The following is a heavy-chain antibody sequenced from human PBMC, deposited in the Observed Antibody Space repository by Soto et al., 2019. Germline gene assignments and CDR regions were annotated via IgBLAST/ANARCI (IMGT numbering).Heavy chain of an antibody. J-gene: IGHJ4*02. CDR2: ISGSGGST. CDR3: AKDPDAGQIQLWLEDYFDY. D-gene: IGHD5-18*01. V-gene: IGHV3-23*01. CDR1: GFTFSSYA. Sequence: TGGSLRLSCAASGFTFSSYAMSWVRQAPGKGLEWVSAISGSGGSTYYAASVRGRFTISRDNSKNTLYLQMNSLRAEDTAVYYYAKDPDAGQIQLWLEDYFDYWGQGT.